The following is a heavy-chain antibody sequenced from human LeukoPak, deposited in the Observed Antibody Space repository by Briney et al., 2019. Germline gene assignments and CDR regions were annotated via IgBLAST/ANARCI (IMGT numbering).Heavy chain of an antibody. CDR1: GFTFKSYA. V-gene: IGHV3-30*04. D-gene: IGHD3-10*01. CDR2: VSYDGSNE. J-gene: IGHJ4*02. CDR3: ARGRPAGVRGLTDY. Sequence: GGSLRLSCAASGFTFKSYAMHWVRQAPGKGLEWVAVVSYDGSNEYYADSVKGRFTISRDNSKNTLSLQMNSLRAEDTAVYYCARGRPAGVRGLTDYWGQGTLVTVSS.